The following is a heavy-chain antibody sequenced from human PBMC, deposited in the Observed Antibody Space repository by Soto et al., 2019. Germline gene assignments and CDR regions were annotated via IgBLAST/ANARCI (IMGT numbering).Heavy chain of an antibody. Sequence: SETLSLTCTVSGGSIGSSSYYWGWIRQPPGKGLEWIGSIYYSGSTYYNPSLKSRVTISVDTSKNQFSLKLSSVTAADTAVYYCARTIVVVTALWEAFDIWGQGTMVTVSS. CDR1: GGSIGSSSYY. D-gene: IGHD2-21*02. V-gene: IGHV4-39*01. CDR3: ARTIVVVTALWEAFDI. CDR2: IYYSGST. J-gene: IGHJ3*02.